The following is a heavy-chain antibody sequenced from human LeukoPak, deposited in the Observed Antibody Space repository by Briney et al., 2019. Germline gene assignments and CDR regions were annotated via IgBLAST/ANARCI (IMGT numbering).Heavy chain of an antibody. CDR2: IYHSGST. Sequence: KSSETLSLTCAVSGGSINSSNWWSWVRQPPGKGLEWIGEIYHSGSTNYNPSLKSRVTISVDKSKNQFSLKLSSVTAADTAVYYCARDPQVRAVDFYYYYYGMDVWGQGTTVTVSS. J-gene: IGHJ6*02. D-gene: IGHD6-19*01. V-gene: IGHV4-4*02. CDR3: ARDPQVRAVDFYYYYYGMDV. CDR1: GGSINSSNW.